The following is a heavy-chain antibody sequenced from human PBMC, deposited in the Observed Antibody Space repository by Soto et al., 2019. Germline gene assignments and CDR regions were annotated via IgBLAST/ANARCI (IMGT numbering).Heavy chain of an antibody. V-gene: IGHV4-30-4*01. CDR3: ARVVRFCSSPSCRGRNWFDP. J-gene: IGHJ5*02. Sequence: QVQLQESGPGLVKPSQTLSLTCSVSGGSISSGDYYWSWIRQPPGKGLEWIGYMCYTGNTYYNPSLKSRITISMDTSKNQFSLRLTSVTAADTAEYHCARVVRFCSSPSCRGRNWFDPWGQGTRVTVSS. D-gene: IGHD2-2*01. CDR1: GGSISSGDYY. CDR2: MCYTGNT.